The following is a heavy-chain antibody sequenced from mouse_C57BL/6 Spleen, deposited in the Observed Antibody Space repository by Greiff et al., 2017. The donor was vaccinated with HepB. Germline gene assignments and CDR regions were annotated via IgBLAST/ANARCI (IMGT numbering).Heavy chain of an antibody. CDR3: ARYRRGKRGFDY. J-gene: IGHJ2*01. Sequence: DVKLVESGGGLVQPGGSLSLSCAASGFTFTDYYMSWVRQPPGKALEWLGFIRNKANGYTTEYSASVQGRFTISRDNSQSILYLQMNALRAEDSATYYCARYRRGKRGFDYWGQGTTLTVSS. CDR2: IRNKANGYTT. V-gene: IGHV7-3*01. D-gene: IGHD2-1*01. CDR1: GFTFTDYY.